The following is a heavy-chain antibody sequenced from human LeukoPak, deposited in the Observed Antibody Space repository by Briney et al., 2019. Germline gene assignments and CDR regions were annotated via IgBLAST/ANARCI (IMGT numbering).Heavy chain of an antibody. J-gene: IGHJ5*02. CDR2: ISSSSSTI. Sequence: GGSLRLSCAASGFTFSSSSMNWVRQAPGKGLEWVSYISSSSSTISYADSVKGRFTIPRDNAKNSLYLQMNSLRAEDSAVYYCARIAFSTGSTSPWGQGTLVTVSS. D-gene: IGHD6-19*01. V-gene: IGHV3-48*01. CDR3: ARIAFSTGSTSP. CDR1: GFTFSSSS.